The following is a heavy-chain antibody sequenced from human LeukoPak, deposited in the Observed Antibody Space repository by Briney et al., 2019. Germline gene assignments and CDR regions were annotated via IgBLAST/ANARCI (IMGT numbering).Heavy chain of an antibody. V-gene: IGHV1-46*01. D-gene: IGHD2-2*01. CDR1: GYTFTSYY. J-gene: IGHJ3*02. CDR3: ATDIVVVPAATHDVDAFDI. Sequence: ASVKVSCKASGYTFTSYYMYWVRQAPGQGLEWMGIINPSGGSTSYAQKFQGRVTMTRDTSTSTVYMELSSLRSEDTAVYYCATDIVVVPAATHDVDAFDIWGQGTMVTVSS. CDR2: INPSGGST.